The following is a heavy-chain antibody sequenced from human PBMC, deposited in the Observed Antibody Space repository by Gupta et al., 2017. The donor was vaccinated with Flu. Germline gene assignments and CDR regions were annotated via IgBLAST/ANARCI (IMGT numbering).Heavy chain of an antibody. CDR1: SSYS. V-gene: IGHV3-48*01. CDR2: ISSSSSTI. CDR3: ARVVVPSAIDWFDP. Sequence: SSYSMNWVRQAPGKGLEWVSYISSSSSTIDYADSVKGRFTISRDNAKNSLYLQMNSLRAEDTAVYYCARVVVPSAIDWFDPWGQGTLVTVSS. J-gene: IGHJ5*02. D-gene: IGHD2-2*01.